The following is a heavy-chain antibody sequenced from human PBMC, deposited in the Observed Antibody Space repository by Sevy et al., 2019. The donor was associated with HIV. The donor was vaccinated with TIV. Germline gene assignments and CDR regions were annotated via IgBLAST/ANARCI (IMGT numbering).Heavy chain of an antibody. CDR2: IRYDGSNK. CDR1: GFTFSSYG. D-gene: IGHD3-22*01. CDR3: ARDRITYYYDSSGYYTSGYGMDV. V-gene: IGHV3-30*02. Sequence: GGSLRLSCAASGFTFSSYGMHWVRQAPGKGLEWVAFIRYDGSNKYYADSVKGRFTISRDTSKNTLYLQMNSLRAEDTAVYYCARDRITYYYDSSGYYTSGYGMDVWGQGTTVTVSS. J-gene: IGHJ6*02.